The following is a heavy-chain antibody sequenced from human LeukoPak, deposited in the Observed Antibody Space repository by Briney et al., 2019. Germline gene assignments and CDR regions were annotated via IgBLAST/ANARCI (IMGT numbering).Heavy chain of an antibody. CDR1: GGTFSSYT. CDR2: IIPILGIA. Sequence: GSSVKVSCKASGGTFSSYTISWVRQAPGQGLEWMGRIIPILGIANYAQKFQGRVTITADKPTSTAYMELSSLRSEDTAVYYCARDQNTYYDFWSGPNWFDPWGQGTLVTVSS. D-gene: IGHD3-3*01. J-gene: IGHJ5*02. CDR3: ARDQNTYYDFWSGPNWFDP. V-gene: IGHV1-69*04.